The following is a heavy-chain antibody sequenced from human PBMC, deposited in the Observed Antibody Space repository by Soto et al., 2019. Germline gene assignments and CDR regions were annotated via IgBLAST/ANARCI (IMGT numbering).Heavy chain of an antibody. D-gene: IGHD2-21*01. CDR1: GSSIITSYY. V-gene: IGHV4-39*01. CDR3: ARHDWARFYGMDV. Sequence: SETLSLTCSVSGSSIITSYYWGWIRQSPEKGLEWIGSAYYSGSTYYNPSLKSRVTIFVDTSKSQFSLMLGSVTAADTAVYCCARHDWARFYGMDVWGQGTTVTVSS. CDR2: AYYSGST. J-gene: IGHJ6*02.